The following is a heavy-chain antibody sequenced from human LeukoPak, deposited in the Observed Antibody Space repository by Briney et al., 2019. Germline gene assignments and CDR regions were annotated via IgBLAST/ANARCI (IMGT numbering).Heavy chain of an antibody. Sequence: SVKVSCKASGYTFTSYDINWVRQATGQGLEWMGGIIPIFGTANYAQKFQGRVTITADESTSTAYMELSSLRSEDTAVYYCASYGSGSYRDYYYYGMDVWGKGTTVTVSS. J-gene: IGHJ6*04. D-gene: IGHD3-10*01. CDR3: ASYGSGSYRDYYYYGMDV. CDR2: IIPIFGTA. CDR1: GYTFTSYD. V-gene: IGHV1-69*13.